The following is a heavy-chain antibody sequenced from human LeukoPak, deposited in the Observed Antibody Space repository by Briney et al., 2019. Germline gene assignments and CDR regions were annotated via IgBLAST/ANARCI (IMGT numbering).Heavy chain of an antibody. Sequence: PGGSLRLSCAASGFTFSSYAMHWVRQAPGKGLEWVAVISYDGSNKYYADSVKGRFTISRDNSKNTLYLQMDSLRAEDTAMYYCARDRAGYYDNSGIFFDYWGQGTLVTVSS. CDR2: ISYDGSNK. V-gene: IGHV3-30*04. CDR1: GFTFSSYA. J-gene: IGHJ4*02. D-gene: IGHD3-22*01. CDR3: ARDRAGYYDNSGIFFDY.